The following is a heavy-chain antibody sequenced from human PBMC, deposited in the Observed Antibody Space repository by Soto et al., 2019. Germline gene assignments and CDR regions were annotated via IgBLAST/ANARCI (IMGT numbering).Heavy chain of an antibody. J-gene: IGHJ6*02. V-gene: IGHV4-4*07. CDR2: IYTSGST. CDR3: ARVASGGELLEYYYGMDV. CDR1: GGSISSYY. Sequence: SETLSLTCTVSGGSISSYYWSWIRQPAGKGLEWIGRIYTSGSTNYNPSLKSRVTMSVDTSKNQYSLKLSSVTAADTAVYYCARVASGGELLEYYYGMDVWGQGTTVNVSS. D-gene: IGHD1-26*01.